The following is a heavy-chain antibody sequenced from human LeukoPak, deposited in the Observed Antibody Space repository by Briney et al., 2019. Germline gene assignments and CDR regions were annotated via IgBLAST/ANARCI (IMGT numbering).Heavy chain of an antibody. CDR3: ARDRRYDFWSGYIRRGDYYYYGMDV. V-gene: IGHV4-30-4*01. J-gene: IGHJ6*02. CDR1: GGSISSGDYY. CDR2: IYYSGST. Sequence: PLETLSVTCTVSGGSISSGDYYWSWIRQPPGKGLEWIGYIYYSGSTYYNPSLKSRVTISVDTSKNQFSLKLSSVTAADTAVYYCARDRRYDFWSGYIRRGDYYYYGMDVWGQGTTVTVSS. D-gene: IGHD3-3*01.